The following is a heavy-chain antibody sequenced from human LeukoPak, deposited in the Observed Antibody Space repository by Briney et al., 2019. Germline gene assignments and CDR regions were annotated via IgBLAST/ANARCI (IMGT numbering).Heavy chain of an antibody. D-gene: IGHD2-2*01. V-gene: IGHV4-4*07. Sequence: SETLSLTCTVSGGSISSYYWSWIRQPAGKGLEWIARLYTSGGTDYNPSLKSRLTMSVDTSKNQFSLKLTSVTAADTAVYYCAGGLGIVVVPAAEPDAFDIWGQGTMVTVSS. J-gene: IGHJ3*02. CDR2: LYTSGGT. CDR3: AGGLGIVVVPAAEPDAFDI. CDR1: GGSISSYY.